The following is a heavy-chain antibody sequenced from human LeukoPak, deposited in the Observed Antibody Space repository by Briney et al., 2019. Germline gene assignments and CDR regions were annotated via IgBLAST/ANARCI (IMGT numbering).Heavy chain of an antibody. Sequence: GGSLRLSCAASGFTLSSYGMHWVRQAPGKGLEWVAVIWYDGSNKYYADSVKGRFTISRDNSKNTLYLQMNSLRAEDTAVYYCARDDDILTGYSLGYWGQGTLVTVSS. J-gene: IGHJ4*02. D-gene: IGHD3-9*01. CDR2: IWYDGSNK. CDR1: GFTLSSYG. V-gene: IGHV3-33*01. CDR3: ARDDDILTGYSLGY.